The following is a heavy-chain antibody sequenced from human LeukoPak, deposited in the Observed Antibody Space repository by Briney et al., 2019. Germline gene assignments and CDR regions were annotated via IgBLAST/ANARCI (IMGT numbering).Heavy chain of an antibody. V-gene: IGHV5-51*01. D-gene: IGHD2-21*01. CDR2: IYPGYSDT. Sequence: GESLKISCQAAGYNFTNYWIAWARQMPGKGLEWMGFIYPGYSDTRYSPSSQGQDTISADKYISNAYLQWSGLKASDTAMYYCARSIRATYYIVTFEYWGQGTLVTVSS. J-gene: IGHJ4*02. CDR1: GYNFTNYW. CDR3: ARSIRATYYIVTFEY.